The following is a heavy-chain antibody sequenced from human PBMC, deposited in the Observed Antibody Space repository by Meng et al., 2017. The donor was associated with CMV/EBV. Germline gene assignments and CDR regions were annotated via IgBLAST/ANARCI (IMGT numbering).Heavy chain of an antibody. J-gene: IGHJ5*02. CDR1: GFSLSNARMG. Sequence: SGPTLVTPTETLTLTCTVSGFSLSNARMGVSWIRQPPGKALEWLAHIFSNDEKSYSTSLKSRLTISKDTSKSQVVLTMTNMDPVDTATYYCARIRRIAAAPGEGDWFDPWGQGTLVTVSS. CDR3: ARIRRIAAAPGEGDWFDP. CDR2: IFSNDEK. D-gene: IGHD6-13*01. V-gene: IGHV2-26*01.